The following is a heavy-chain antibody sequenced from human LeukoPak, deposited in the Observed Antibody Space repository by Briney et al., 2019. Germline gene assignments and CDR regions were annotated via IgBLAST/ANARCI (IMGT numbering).Heavy chain of an antibody. CDR2: INHSGST. CDR1: GGSFSGYY. CDR3: ARKWADY. Sequence: SETLSLTCAVYGGSFSGYYRSWIRQPPGKGLEWIGEINHSGSTNYNPSLKSRVTISVDTSKNQFSLKLSSVTAADTAVYYCARKWADYWGQGTLVTVSS. V-gene: IGHV4-34*01. J-gene: IGHJ4*02. D-gene: IGHD2-8*01.